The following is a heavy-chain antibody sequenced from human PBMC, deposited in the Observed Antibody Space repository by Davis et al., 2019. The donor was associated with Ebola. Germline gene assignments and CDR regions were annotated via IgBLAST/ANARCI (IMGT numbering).Heavy chain of an antibody. Sequence: SETLSLTCTVSGGSISPYSWGWIRHPPGKGLELIGYIHYTGVTNYHPSLMSRVSISLDTSKTQLSLNLASVTAADTAIYYCARATRHCSPGCYFDSWVQGSLVSVSS. D-gene: IGHD2-21*02. V-gene: IGHV4-59*01. CDR3: ARATRHCSPGCYFDS. J-gene: IGHJ4*02. CDR2: IHYTGVT. CDR1: GGSISPYS.